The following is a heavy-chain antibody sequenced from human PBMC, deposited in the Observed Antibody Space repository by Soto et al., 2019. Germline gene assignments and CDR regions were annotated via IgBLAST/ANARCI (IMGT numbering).Heavy chain of an antibody. J-gene: IGHJ3*01. CDR2: LYDVFGS. V-gene: IGHV3-53*01. Sequence: DVQLVESGGGLIQPGESLRLSCAAFGLTVSGTKYVAWVRQAPGKGLEWVSALYDVFGSFYADSVKGRFTTSSDRSKSTVYLKIKDRRPDNPAFNSCASWHEREHAYVAGGQGTPVIVSS. CDR3: ASWHEREHAYVA. D-gene: IGHD1-1*01. CDR1: GLTVSGTKY.